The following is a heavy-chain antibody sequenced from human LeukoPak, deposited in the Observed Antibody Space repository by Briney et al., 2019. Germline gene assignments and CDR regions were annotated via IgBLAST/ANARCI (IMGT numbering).Heavy chain of an antibody. Sequence: PGGSLRLSCAASGSIFSNYWMSWVRQAPGKGLEWVANIKEDGSEKSYVDSVKGRLTISRDNAKNSLYLQMNSLRAEDTAVYYCARVSAGDYPDYWGQGTLVTVSS. CDR3: ARVSAGDYPDY. CDR1: GSIFSNYW. CDR2: IKEDGSEK. V-gene: IGHV3-7*03. J-gene: IGHJ4*02. D-gene: IGHD7-27*01.